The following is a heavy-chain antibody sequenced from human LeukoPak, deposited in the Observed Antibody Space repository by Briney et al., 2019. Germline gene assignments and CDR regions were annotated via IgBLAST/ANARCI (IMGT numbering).Heavy chain of an antibody. CDR3: ARKYSSSRYNWFDP. CDR2: INHSGST. Sequence: PSETLSLTCTVSGGSISGYYWSWIRQPPGKGLEWIGEINHSGSTNYNPSLKSRVTISVDTSKNQFSLKLSSVTAADTAVYYCARKYSSSRYNWFDPWGQGTLVTVSS. CDR1: GGSISGYY. D-gene: IGHD6-13*01. V-gene: IGHV4-34*01. J-gene: IGHJ5*02.